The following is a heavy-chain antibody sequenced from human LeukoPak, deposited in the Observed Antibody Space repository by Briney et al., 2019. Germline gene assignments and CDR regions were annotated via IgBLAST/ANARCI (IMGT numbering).Heavy chain of an antibody. CDR1: GGSISSYY. CDR3: ARDGLDGDYGLSGGNYYYGMDV. J-gene: IGHJ6*02. CDR2: IYTSGST. V-gene: IGHV4-4*07. Sequence: TSETLSLTCTASGGSISSYYWSWIRQPAGKGLEWIGRIYTSGSTNYNPSLKSRVTMSVDTSKNQFSLKLSSVTAADTAAYYCARDGLDGDYGLSGGNYYYGMDVWGQGTTVTVSS. D-gene: IGHD4-17*01.